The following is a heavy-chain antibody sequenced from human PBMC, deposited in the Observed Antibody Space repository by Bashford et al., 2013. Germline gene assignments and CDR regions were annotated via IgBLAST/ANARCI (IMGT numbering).Heavy chain of an antibody. CDR2: IYYSGST. D-gene: IGHD5-12*01. J-gene: IGHJ4*02. V-gene: IGHV4-31*03. CDR3: ARGSSGQGLHD. Sequence: SETLSLTCTVSGGSVSSGTYYWSWIRQXPGKGLEWIGYIYYSGSTYYNPSLKSRVAMSVDASKNQFSLKLFSVTSADTAVYYCARGSSGQGLHDWSQGTLVTVSS. CDR1: GGSVSSGTYY.